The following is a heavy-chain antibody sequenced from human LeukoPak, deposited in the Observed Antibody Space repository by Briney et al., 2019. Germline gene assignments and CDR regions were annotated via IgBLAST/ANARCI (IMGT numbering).Heavy chain of an antibody. J-gene: IGHJ4*02. CDR2: MNPNSGNT. V-gene: IGHV1-8*01. Sequence: ASVKVSCKASGYTFTSYDINWVRQATGQGLEWMGWMNPNSGNTGYAQKFQGRVTMTRNTSISTAYMELSSLRSEDTAVYYCASRRGSSWYKDSTTEYWGQGTLVTASS. CDR3: ASRRGSSWYKDSTTEY. CDR1: GYTFTSYD. D-gene: IGHD6-13*01.